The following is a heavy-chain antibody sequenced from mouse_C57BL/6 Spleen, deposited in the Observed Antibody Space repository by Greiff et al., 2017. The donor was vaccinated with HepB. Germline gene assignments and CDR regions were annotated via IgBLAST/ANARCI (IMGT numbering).Heavy chain of an antibody. CDR2: INYDGSST. Sequence: EVKLMESEGGLVQPGSSMKLSCTASGFTFSDYYMAWVRQVPEKGLEWVANINYDGSSTYYLDSLKSRFIISRDNAKNILYLQMSSLKSEDTATYYCARGLYDYDGREYYFDYRGQGTTLTVSS. J-gene: IGHJ2*01. V-gene: IGHV5-16*01. CDR3: ARGLYDYDGREYYFDY. D-gene: IGHD2-4*01. CDR1: GFTFSDYY.